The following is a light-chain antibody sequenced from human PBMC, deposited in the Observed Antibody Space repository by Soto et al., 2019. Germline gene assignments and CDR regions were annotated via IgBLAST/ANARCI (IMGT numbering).Light chain of an antibody. V-gene: IGKV3-15*01. CDR1: QSFSSN. J-gene: IGKJ5*01. Sequence: EIVMTQSPATLSVSPGERATLSCRASQSFSSNLAWYQQKPGQAPRLLIYDASTRATGIPARFSGSGSGTEFILTISSLQSEDFAVYYCQHYNNWHITFGQGTRLEI. CDR3: QHYNNWHIT. CDR2: DAS.